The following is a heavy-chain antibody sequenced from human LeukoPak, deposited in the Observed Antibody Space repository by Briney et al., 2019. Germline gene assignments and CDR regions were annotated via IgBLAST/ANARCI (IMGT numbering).Heavy chain of an antibody. CDR2: IIPIFGTA. V-gene: IGHV1-69*13. CDR1: GGTFISYA. CDR3: ARALYCSSTSCRDY. D-gene: IGHD2-2*01. Sequence: SVKVSCKASGGTFISYAISWVRQAPGQGLEWMGGIIPIFGTANYAQKFQGRVTITADESTSTAYMELSSLKSEDTAVYYFARALYCSSTSCRDYWGQGTLVTVSS. J-gene: IGHJ4*02.